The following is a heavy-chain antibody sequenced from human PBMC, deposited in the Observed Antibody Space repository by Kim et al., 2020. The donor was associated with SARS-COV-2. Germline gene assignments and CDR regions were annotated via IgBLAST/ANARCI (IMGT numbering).Heavy chain of an antibody. D-gene: IGHD2-21*02. CDR2: IYYAGDP. Sequence: SETLSLTCAVSGGSVSDPTYYWGWLRQPPGKGLEWIGSIYYAGDPFYNPSLKSRVTISVDMSKNQFSLKLSSVTAADTAVYYCARVKGRYCGGDCYFAFEIWGRGTMATVST. V-gene: IGHV4-39*07. J-gene: IGHJ3*02. CDR1: GGSVSDPTYY. CDR3: ARVKGRYCGGDCYFAFEI.